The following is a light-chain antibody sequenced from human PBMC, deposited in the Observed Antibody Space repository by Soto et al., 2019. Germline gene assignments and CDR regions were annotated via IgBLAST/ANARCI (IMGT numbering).Light chain of an antibody. CDR2: AAS. CDR3: QQSYSTPET. CDR1: QSISSY. Sequence: DLQMTQSPSSLSASVGDRVTITCRASQSISSYLNWYQQKPGKAPKLLIYAASSLQSGVPSRFSGSGSGTDFTLTFSSLQPEDFATYYCQQSYSTPETFGQGTNVDIK. J-gene: IGKJ1*01. V-gene: IGKV1-39*01.